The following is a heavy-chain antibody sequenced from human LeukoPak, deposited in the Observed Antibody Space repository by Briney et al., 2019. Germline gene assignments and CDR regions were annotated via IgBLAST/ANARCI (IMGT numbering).Heavy chain of an antibody. V-gene: IGHV1-8*01. CDR3: ATQISGYTTYYYYYGMDV. CDR2: MNPNSGNT. D-gene: IGHD3-22*01. Sequence: ASVKVSCKASGYTFTSYDINWVRQTTGQGLEWMGWMNPNSGNTGYAQKFQGRVSMTRNTSTSTAYMELSSLRSEDTAVYYCATQISGYTTYYYYYGMDVWGQGTTVTVSS. J-gene: IGHJ6*02. CDR1: GYTFTSYD.